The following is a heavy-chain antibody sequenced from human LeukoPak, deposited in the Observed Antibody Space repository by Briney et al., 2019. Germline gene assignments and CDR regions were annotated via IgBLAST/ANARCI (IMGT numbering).Heavy chain of an antibody. J-gene: IGHJ3*02. CDR2: IIPIFGTA. CDR1: GGTFSSYA. D-gene: IGHD2-15*01. Sequence: ASVKVSCKASGGTFSSYAISWVRQAPGQGLEWMGGIIPIFGTANYAQKFQGRVTITADESTSTAYMELSSLRSEDTAVYYCAVAIADAFDIWGQGTMVPVSS. V-gene: IGHV1-69*01. CDR3: AVAIADAFDI.